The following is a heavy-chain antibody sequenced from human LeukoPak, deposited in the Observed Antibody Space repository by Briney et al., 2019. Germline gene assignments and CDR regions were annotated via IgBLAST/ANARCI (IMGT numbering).Heavy chain of an antibody. Sequence: GGSLRLSCAASGFTFDRFTIHWVRQTPGKGLEWVSLINRRGHTFYADSVKGRFTISRDNSKNTLYLQMNSLRAEDTAVYYCAKDWAYSSSFGVGPFDYWGQGTLVTVSS. D-gene: IGHD6-13*01. J-gene: IGHJ4*02. CDR1: GFTFDRFT. V-gene: IGHV3-43*01. CDR3: AKDWAYSSSFGVGPFDY. CDR2: INRRGHT.